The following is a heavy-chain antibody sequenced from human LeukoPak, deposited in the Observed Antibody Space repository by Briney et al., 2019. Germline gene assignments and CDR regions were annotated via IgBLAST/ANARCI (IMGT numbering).Heavy chain of an antibody. J-gene: IGHJ4*02. D-gene: IGHD3-22*01. CDR3: AGGYDSSGFDY. CDR1: GGSISSGSYY. V-gene: IGHV4-39*07. CDR2: IYYSGST. Sequence: SETLSLTCTVSGGSISSGSYYWSWIRQPAGKGLEWIGSIYYSGSTYYNPSLKSRVTISVDTSKNQFSLKLSSVTAADTAVYYCAGGYDSSGFDYWGQGTLVTVSS.